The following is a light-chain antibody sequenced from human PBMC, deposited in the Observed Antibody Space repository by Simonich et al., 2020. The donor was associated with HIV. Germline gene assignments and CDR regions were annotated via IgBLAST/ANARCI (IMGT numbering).Light chain of an antibody. J-gene: IGLJ2*01. CDR3: SSYAGTTLV. CDR2: DVR. CDR1: SSDVGGYNY. Sequence: QSALTQPASVSGSPGQSITLSCTGTSSDVGGYNYVSWYQQHPGKAPKLMIYDVRKRPSGVPDRFSGSKSGNTASLTISGLQAEDEADYYCSSYAGTTLVFGGGTSLTVL. V-gene: IGLV2-8*01.